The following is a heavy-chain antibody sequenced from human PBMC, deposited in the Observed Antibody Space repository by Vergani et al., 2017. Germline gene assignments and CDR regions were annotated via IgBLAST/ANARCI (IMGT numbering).Heavy chain of an antibody. J-gene: IGHJ3*02. CDR1: GYTFTGHY. D-gene: IGHD1-7*01. Sequence: QVRLVQSGAEVKKPGASVKVSCKASGYTFTGHYMHWVRQAPGQGLEWMGWINPNSGGTNYAQKFQGWVTMTRDTSISTAYMELSRLRSDDTAVYYCARDRGSRNYAFDIWGQGTMVTVSS. CDR3: ARDRGSRNYAFDI. CDR2: INPNSGGT. V-gene: IGHV1-2*04.